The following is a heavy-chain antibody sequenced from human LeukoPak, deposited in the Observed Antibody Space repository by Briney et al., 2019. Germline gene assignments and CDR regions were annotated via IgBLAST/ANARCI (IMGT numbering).Heavy chain of an antibody. CDR3: ARGGPTRYCSSTSCYRWFDP. J-gene: IGHJ5*02. CDR1: GGSFSGYY. D-gene: IGHD2-2*01. CDR2: INHSGST. Sequence: PSESLSLTCAVYGGSFSGYYWSWIRQPPGKGLEWIGEINHSGSTNYNPSLKSRVTISVDTSKNQFSLKLSSVTAADTAVYYCARGGPTRYCSSTSCYRWFDPWGQGTLVTVSS. V-gene: IGHV4-34*01.